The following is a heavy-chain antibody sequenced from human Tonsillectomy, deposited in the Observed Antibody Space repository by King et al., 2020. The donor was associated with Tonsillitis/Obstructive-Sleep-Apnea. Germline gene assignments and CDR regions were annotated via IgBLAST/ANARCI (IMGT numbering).Heavy chain of an antibody. CDR3: AREGGHGMGFDY. CDR2: XXQXGSXK. J-gene: IGHJ4*02. CDR1: GFTFSSYW. V-gene: IGHV3-7*01. Sequence: VQLVESGGGLVQSGGSLRLSCAASGFTFSSYWMSWVRQAPGKGLEWVAXXXQXGSXKHYVDSVKGRFTISRDNAKNSLYLQLXSLRAEDTAVYYCAREGGHGMGFDYWGQRTLVTVSS. D-gene: IGHD3-16*01.